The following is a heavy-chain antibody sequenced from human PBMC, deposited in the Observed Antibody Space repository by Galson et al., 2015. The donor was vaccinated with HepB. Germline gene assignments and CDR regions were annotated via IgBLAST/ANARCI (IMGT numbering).Heavy chain of an antibody. J-gene: IGHJ4*02. CDR2: ISGSGGST. CDR3: ASRGSGPTYYYDSSGYWDY. Sequence: SLRLSCAASGFTFSSYAMSWVRQAPGKGLEWVSAISGSGGSTYYADSVKGRFTISRDNSKNTLYLQMNSLRAEDTAVYYCASRGSGPTYYYDSSGYWDYWGQGTLVTVSS. CDR1: GFTFSSYA. V-gene: IGHV3-23*01. D-gene: IGHD3-22*01.